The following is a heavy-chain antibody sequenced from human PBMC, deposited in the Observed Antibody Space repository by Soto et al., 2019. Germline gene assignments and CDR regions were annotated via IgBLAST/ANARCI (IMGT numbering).Heavy chain of an antibody. V-gene: IGHV3-48*01. J-gene: IGHJ4*02. CDR3: ARVSPLEPLNYVDY. Sequence: GGSLRLSCAASGFTFSSYSMNWVRQAPGKGLEWVSYISSSSSTIYYADSVKGRFTISRDNAKNSLYLQMNSLRAEDTAVYYCARVSPLEPLNYVDYWGQGTLVTVSS. CDR1: GFTFSSYS. CDR2: ISSSSSTI. D-gene: IGHD3-9*01.